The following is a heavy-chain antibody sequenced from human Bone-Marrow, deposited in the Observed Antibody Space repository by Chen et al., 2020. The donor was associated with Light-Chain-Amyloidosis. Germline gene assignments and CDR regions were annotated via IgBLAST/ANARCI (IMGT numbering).Heavy chain of an antibody. CDR2: ISDDGCNE. CDR1: YA. J-gene: IGHJ4*02. CDR3: AKGTDGSVWHYYDY. V-gene: IGHV3-30*18. Sequence: YAMHWVRQTRGKGVEWMAIISDDGCNEYYTESVNGRITNSRDNSKNTLYLQVNVLRSEDTAVYYCAKGTDGSVWHYYDYWGQGTLVTGS. D-gene: IGHD1-26*01.